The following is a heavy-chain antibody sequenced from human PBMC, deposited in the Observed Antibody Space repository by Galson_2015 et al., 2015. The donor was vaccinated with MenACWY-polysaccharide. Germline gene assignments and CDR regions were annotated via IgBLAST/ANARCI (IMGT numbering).Heavy chain of an antibody. CDR1: GGSVSSGTYY. CDR3: AREPTYDRSFGWFDP. Sequence: SEPLSLTCIVSGGSVSSGTYYWSWLRQPPGKGLEWIGYMSYSGRGNYNPSLRSRVTVSLDTSKNQFFLRLASVTAADTAMYYCAREPTYDRSFGWFDPWGQGTLVTVSS. D-gene: IGHD3-22*01. CDR2: MSYSGRG. J-gene: IGHJ5*02. V-gene: IGHV4-61*01.